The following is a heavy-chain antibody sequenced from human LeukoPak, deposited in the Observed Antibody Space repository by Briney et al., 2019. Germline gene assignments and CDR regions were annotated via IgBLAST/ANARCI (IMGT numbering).Heavy chain of an antibody. Sequence: GGSLRLSCAASGFTFHNYYMSLIRQAPGKGLEWISYISSSAISMYYAGSVKGRFTISRDNAKKSLYLEMNSLRAEDTAVYYCAREGGNYEADYWGLGTLVIVSS. D-gene: IGHD1-7*01. CDR2: ISSSAISM. V-gene: IGHV3-11*01. CDR3: AREGGNYEADY. CDR1: GFTFHNYY. J-gene: IGHJ4*02.